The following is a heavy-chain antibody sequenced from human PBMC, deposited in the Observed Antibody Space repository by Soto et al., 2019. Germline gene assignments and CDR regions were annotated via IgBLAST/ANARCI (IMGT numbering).Heavy chain of an antibody. V-gene: IGHV1-3*01. CDR2: IKVGNGNT. CDR3: WGEIQTLRSTWREYLQP. CDR1: GYTFTSYA. J-gene: IGHJ1*01. Sequence: ASVKVSCKASGYTFTSYALHWVRQAPGQNFEWMGWIKVGNGNTKNSQRFQGRVTMTSDTSASTAYMELSSLRSEDTAVYYWWGEIQTLRSTWREYLQPWGQGTLVTVSS. D-gene: IGHD6-13*01.